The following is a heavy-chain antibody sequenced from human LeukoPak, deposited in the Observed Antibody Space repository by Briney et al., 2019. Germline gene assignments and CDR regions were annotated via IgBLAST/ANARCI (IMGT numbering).Heavy chain of an antibody. Sequence: SETLSLTCAVYGGSFSGYYWSWIRQPPGKGLEWIGDINHSGSTNYNPSLKSRVTISVDTSKNQFSLKLSSVTAADTAVYYCARASRVLLWFGESPGLDYWGQGTLVTVSS. J-gene: IGHJ4*02. D-gene: IGHD3-10*01. V-gene: IGHV4-34*01. CDR3: ARASRVLLWFGESPGLDY. CDR2: INHSGST. CDR1: GGSFSGYY.